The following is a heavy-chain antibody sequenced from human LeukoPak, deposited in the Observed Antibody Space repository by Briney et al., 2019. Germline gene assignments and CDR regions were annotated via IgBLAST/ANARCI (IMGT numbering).Heavy chain of an antibody. J-gene: IGHJ4*02. CDR1: GFTFRSYE. CDR2: LSSSGSAF. Sequence: GGSLTLSCEDSGFTFRSYEMNWVRQAPGKGLEWIAYLSSSGSAFSYADSVKGRFTIARDNAKNSVYLEMNSLRADDTAVYYCARSARLMKGVVEVTALDDWGQGTLVTVSS. D-gene: IGHD3-3*01. V-gene: IGHV3-48*03. CDR3: ARSARLMKGVVEVTALDD.